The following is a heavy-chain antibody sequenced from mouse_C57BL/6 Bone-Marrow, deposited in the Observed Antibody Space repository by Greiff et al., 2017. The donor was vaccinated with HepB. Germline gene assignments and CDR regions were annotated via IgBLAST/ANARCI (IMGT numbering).Heavy chain of an antibody. CDR2: IDPANGNT. CDR3: ARSLYSNYVWFAY. V-gene: IGHV14-3*01. Sequence: EVQLQESVAELVRPGASVKLSCTASGFNIKNTYMHWVKQRPEQGLEWIGRIDPANGNTKYAPKFQGKATITADTSSNTAYLQLSSLTSEDTAIYYCARSLYSNYVWFAYWGQGTLVTVSA. D-gene: IGHD2-5*01. J-gene: IGHJ3*01. CDR1: GFNIKNTY.